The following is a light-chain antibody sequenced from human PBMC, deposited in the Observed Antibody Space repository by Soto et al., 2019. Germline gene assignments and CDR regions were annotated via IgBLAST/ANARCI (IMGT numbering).Light chain of an antibody. Sequence: IVFTKSPITLTLSPGERATLSCRASQSVSSSYLAWYQQKPGQAPRLLIYGASSRSTGIPDRFSGRGSGTDFTLTSSRLQPDDSAVYYYQQYSYSGTFGQGTKVDIK. CDR1: QSVSSSY. J-gene: IGKJ1*01. CDR3: QQYSYSGT. V-gene: IGKV3-20*01. CDR2: GAS.